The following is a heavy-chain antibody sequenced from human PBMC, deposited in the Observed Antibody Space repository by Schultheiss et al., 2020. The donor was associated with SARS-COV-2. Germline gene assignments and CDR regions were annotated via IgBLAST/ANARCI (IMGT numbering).Heavy chain of an antibody. CDR2: ISGSGGST. V-gene: IGHV3-23*01. Sequence: GESLKISCAASGFTFSSYSMNWVRQAPGKGLEWVSAISGSGGSTYYADSVKGRFTISRDNSKNTLYLQMNSLRAEDTAVYYCAKGGGSYYYVYWGQGTLVTVSS. CDR1: GFTFSSYS. CDR3: AKGGGSYYYVY. J-gene: IGHJ4*02. D-gene: IGHD1-26*01.